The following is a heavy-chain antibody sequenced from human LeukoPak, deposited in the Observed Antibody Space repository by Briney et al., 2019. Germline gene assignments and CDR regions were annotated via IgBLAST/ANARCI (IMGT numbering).Heavy chain of an antibody. V-gene: IGHV5-51*01. D-gene: IGHD2-15*01. Sequence: GESLKISCKGSGYSFTSYWIGWVRQMPGKGLEWMGIIYPGDSDTGYSPSFQGQVTISADKSISTAYLQWSSLKASDTAMYYCASGYCSGGSCPDAFDIWGQGTMVTVSS. CDR2: IYPGDSDT. CDR1: GYSFTSYW. CDR3: ASGYCSGGSCPDAFDI. J-gene: IGHJ3*02.